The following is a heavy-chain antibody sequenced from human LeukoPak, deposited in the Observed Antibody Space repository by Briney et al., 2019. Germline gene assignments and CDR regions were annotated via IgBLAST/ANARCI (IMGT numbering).Heavy chain of an antibody. J-gene: IGHJ4*02. CDR3: ARGNILTGYCFDF. V-gene: IGHV4-34*01. Sequence: SETLSLTCAVYGGSITGYYWSWIRQTPGRGLEWVGEIHYTGATSYNPSLKSRATISTDTSKNQFSLRLSSVTAADTAVHYCARGNILTGYCFDFWGQGALVTVSS. D-gene: IGHD3-9*01. CDR2: IHYTGAT. CDR1: GGSITGYY.